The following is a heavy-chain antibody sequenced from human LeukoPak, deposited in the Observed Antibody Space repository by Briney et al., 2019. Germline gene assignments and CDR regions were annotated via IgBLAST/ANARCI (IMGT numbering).Heavy chain of an antibody. D-gene: IGHD3-10*01. V-gene: IGHV1-18*01. Sequence: ASVKVSCKASGYTFTSYGISWVRQAPGQGLEWMGWISAYNGNTNYAQKLQGRVTMTTDTSTSTAYMELRSLRSDDTAVYYCARDLLRYYGSGSYPIPGAFDIWGQGTMVTVSS. CDR3: ARDLLRYYGSGSYPIPGAFDI. CDR1: GYTFTSYG. CDR2: ISAYNGNT. J-gene: IGHJ3*02.